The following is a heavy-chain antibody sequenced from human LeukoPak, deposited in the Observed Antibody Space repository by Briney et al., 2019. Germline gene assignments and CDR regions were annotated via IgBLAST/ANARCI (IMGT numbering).Heavy chain of an antibody. CDR3: ATPYPREYCSSTTCYFNY. D-gene: IGHD2-2*01. V-gene: IGHV5-51*01. CDR1: GYSFTKYW. J-gene: IGHJ4*02. Sequence: KPGESLKISCKGSGYSFTKYWIGWVRQMPGKGLEWMGNIDPSDSETRHSPSFQGQVTISADKSISTAYLQWSSLKASDTAMYYCATPYPREYCSSTTCYFNYWGQGTLVTVSS. CDR2: IDPSDSET.